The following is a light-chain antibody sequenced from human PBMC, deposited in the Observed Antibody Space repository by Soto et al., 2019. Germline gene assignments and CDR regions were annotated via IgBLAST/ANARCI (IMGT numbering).Light chain of an antibody. CDR3: GTWDTKLSAVV. Sequence: QSVLTQPPSISATPGQKVTISCSGSSSNIGSNFVSWYQQLPGTAPKLLIFDNSQRPSGIPDRFFGPKSGTSATLGITGPQTGDEAVYYCGTWDTKLSAVVFGGGTKLTVL. J-gene: IGLJ2*01. V-gene: IGLV1-51*01. CDR1: SSNIGSNF. CDR2: DNS.